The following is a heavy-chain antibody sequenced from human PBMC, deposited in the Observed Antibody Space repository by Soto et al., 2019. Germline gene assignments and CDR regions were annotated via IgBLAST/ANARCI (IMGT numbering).Heavy chain of an antibody. CDR2: IIPILGIA. Sequence: GASVKVSCKASGYTFTSYGISWVRQAPGQGLEWMGRIIPILGIANYAQKFQGRVTITADKSTSTAYMELSSLRSEDTAVYYCAREVHSGYSSGWYYFDYWGQGTLVTVSS. CDR1: GYTFTSYG. V-gene: IGHV1-69*04. D-gene: IGHD6-19*01. J-gene: IGHJ4*02. CDR3: AREVHSGYSSGWYYFDY.